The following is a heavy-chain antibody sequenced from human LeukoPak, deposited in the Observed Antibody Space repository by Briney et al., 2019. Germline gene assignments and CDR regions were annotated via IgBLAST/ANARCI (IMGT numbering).Heavy chain of an antibody. V-gene: IGHV4-34*01. J-gene: IGHJ6*03. CDR1: GGSFSGYH. D-gene: IGHD3-22*01. Sequence: SETLSLTCAVYGGSFSGYHWTWIRQSPGKGLEWIGDINPSGSTYYNPSLKSRLTISVDTSKNQFSLKLRSVTAADTAVYYCARGRHDITMIVVVMTSVSYYLDVWGKGTTVTAS. CDR2: INPSGST. CDR3: ARGRHDITMIVVVMTSVSYYLDV.